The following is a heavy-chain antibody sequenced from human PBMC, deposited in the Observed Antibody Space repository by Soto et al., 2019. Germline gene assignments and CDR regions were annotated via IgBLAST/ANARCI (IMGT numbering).Heavy chain of an antibody. V-gene: IGHV4-34*01. CDR3: ARGRIQLWLSVYYGMDV. J-gene: IGHJ6*02. D-gene: IGHD5-18*01. CDR2: INHSGST. CDR1: GGSFSGYY. Sequence: SETLSLTCAVYGGSFSGYYWSWIRQPPGKGLEWIGEINHSGSTNYNPSLKSRVTISVDTSKNQFSLKLSSVTAADTAVYYCARGRIQLWLSVYYGMDVWGQGTTVTVSS.